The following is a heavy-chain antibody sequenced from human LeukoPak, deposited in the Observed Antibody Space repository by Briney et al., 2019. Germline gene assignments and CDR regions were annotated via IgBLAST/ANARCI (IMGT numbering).Heavy chain of an antibody. V-gene: IGHV3-23*01. CDR3: AKIEGDYIVYYFYGMDV. D-gene: IGHD4-17*01. CDR1: GFTFSTYA. J-gene: IGHJ6*02. CDR2: ISGGGGST. Sequence: GGSLRLSCAASGFTFSTYAMSWVRQAPGKGLEWVSAISGGGGSTYYAASMKGRFTISRDNSKNTLYLQMNGLRAEDTAVYYCAKIEGDYIVYYFYGMDVWGQGTTVTVSS.